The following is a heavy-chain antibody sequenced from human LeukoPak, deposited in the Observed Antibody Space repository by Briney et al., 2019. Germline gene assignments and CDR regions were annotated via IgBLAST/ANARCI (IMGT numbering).Heavy chain of an antibody. J-gene: IGHJ3*02. CDR1: GFTLSSYG. V-gene: IGHV3-48*04. D-gene: IGHD3-22*01. Sequence: GGPLRLSCAASGFTLSSYGMHWVRQAPGKGLEWVSYISSSGSTIYYADSVKGRFTISRDNAKNSLYLQMNSLRAEDTAVYYCARGAPGGLYYYDSSGYYAFDIWGQGTMVTVSS. CDR3: ARGAPGGLYYYDSSGYYAFDI. CDR2: ISSSGSTI.